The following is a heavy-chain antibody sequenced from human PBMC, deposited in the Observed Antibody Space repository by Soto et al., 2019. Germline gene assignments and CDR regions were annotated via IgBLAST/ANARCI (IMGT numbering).Heavy chain of an antibody. CDR3: ANHEAADTFSDYYGMYV. J-gene: IGHJ6*02. CDR1: GFTFSSYS. V-gene: IGHV3-21*01. D-gene: IGHD6-13*01. Sequence: PGGSLRLSCAASGFTFSSYSMNWVRQAPGKGLEWVSSISTSSDYIYYADSVRGRFTISRDNAKNSLYLQMNSLRAEDTAVYYCANHEAADTFSDYYGMYVWGQGTTVTVSS. CDR2: ISTSSDYI.